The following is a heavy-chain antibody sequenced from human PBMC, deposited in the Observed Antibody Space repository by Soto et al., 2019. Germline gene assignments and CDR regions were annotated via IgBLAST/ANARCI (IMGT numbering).Heavy chain of an antibody. V-gene: IGHV4-59*08. D-gene: IGHD6-19*01. CDR1: GGSISSYY. Sequence: QVQLQESGPGLVKPSETLSLTCTVSGGSISSYYWSWIRQPPGKGLEWIGYIYYSGSTNYNPSLKSRVTISVDTSKNQFSLKLSSVTAADTAVYYCARHSSGWYFDLWGRGTLVTVSS. CDR3: ARHSSGWYFDL. CDR2: IYYSGST. J-gene: IGHJ2*01.